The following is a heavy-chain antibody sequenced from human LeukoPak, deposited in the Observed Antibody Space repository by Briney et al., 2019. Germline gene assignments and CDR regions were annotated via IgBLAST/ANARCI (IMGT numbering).Heavy chain of an antibody. Sequence: GGSLRHSCAASGFTFSSYAMSWVRQAPGKGLEWVSAISGSGGSTYYADSVKGRFTISRDNSKNTLYLRMNSLRAEDTAVYYCAKFLPTHIVVANYYFDYWGQGTLVTVSS. CDR2: ISGSGGST. V-gene: IGHV3-23*01. J-gene: IGHJ4*02. CDR3: AKFLPTHIVVANYYFDY. D-gene: IGHD2-21*01. CDR1: GFTFSSYA.